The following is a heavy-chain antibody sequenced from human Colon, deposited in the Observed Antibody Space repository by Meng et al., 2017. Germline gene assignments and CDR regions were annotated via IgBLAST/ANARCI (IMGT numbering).Heavy chain of an antibody. D-gene: IGHD6-13*01. CDR3: ARDPRIPGGATRGNY. Sequence: GESLKISCTASGFTFSDYYMSWIRQAPGKGLEWVSYITSSGSNTYYANSVKGRFTISRDNANNSLYLQMNNLRVEDTAVYYCARDPRIPGGATRGNYWGRGTLVTVSS. J-gene: IGHJ4*02. CDR1: GFTFSDYY. V-gene: IGHV3-11*04. CDR2: ITSSGSNT.